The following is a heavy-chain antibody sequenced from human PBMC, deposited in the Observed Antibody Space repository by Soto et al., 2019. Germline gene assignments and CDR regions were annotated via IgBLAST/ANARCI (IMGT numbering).Heavy chain of an antibody. D-gene: IGHD5-12*01. Sequence: GGSLRLSCAASGFTFSSYSMNWVRQAPGKGLEWVSYISSSSSTIYYADSVKGRFTTSRDNAKNSLYLQMNSLRAEDTAVYYCARDYYRFNSGYGFSMDVWGQGTTVTVSS. CDR3: ARDYYRFNSGYGFSMDV. J-gene: IGHJ6*02. V-gene: IGHV3-48*01. CDR1: GFTFSSYS. CDR2: ISSSSSTI.